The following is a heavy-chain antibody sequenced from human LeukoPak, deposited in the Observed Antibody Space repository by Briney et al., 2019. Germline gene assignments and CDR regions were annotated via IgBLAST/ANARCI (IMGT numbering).Heavy chain of an antibody. J-gene: IGHJ4*02. CDR2: IKQDGSEK. CDR1: GFTFINYW. V-gene: IGHV3-7*01. CDR3: ARDLGAYDLTYDS. D-gene: IGHD5-12*01. Sequence: GGSLRLSCAASGFTFINYWMNWVRQAPGKGLEWVANIKQDGSEKYYVDSVKGRFTISRDNAKNSLYLQMNSLRAEDTAVYYCARDLGAYDLTYDSWGQGALVTVSS.